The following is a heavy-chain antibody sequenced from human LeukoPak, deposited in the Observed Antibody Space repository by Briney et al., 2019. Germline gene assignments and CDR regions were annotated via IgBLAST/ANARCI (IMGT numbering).Heavy chain of an antibody. CDR2: IKQDGSEK. Sequence: GGSLRLSCAASGFTFSSYWMSWVRQAPGKGLEWVANIKQDGSEKYYVDSVKGRFTISRDNAKNSLYLRMSSLRVGDTAVYSCARVIAVPGTPYDYYYMDVWGKGATVTVSS. CDR1: GFTFSSYW. CDR3: ARVIAVPGTPYDYYYMDV. D-gene: IGHD6-19*01. J-gene: IGHJ6*03. V-gene: IGHV3-7*01.